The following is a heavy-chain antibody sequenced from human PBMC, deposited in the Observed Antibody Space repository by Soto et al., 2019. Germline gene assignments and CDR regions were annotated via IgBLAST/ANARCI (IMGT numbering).Heavy chain of an antibody. D-gene: IGHD3-10*01. CDR2: IYHSGST. Sequence: QVQLQESGPGLVKPSGTLSLTCAVSGGSISSSNWWSWVRQPPGKGLEWIGEIYHSGSTNYNPSLKRRXTIAVXXSKNQFSPKLSSVTAADTAVYYCARDDMVRGVSDVWGQGTTVTVSS. CDR3: ARDDMVRGVSDV. V-gene: IGHV4-4*02. J-gene: IGHJ6*02. CDR1: GGSISSSNW.